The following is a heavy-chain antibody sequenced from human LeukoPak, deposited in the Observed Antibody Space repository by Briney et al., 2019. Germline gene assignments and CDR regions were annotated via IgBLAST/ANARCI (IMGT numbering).Heavy chain of an antibody. D-gene: IGHD5-24*01. V-gene: IGHV4-34*01. CDR1: GGSFSGYY. J-gene: IGHJ6*02. CDR3: AREGRWEMATHEINYYYGMDV. CDR2: INHSGST. Sequence: PSETLSLTCAVYGGSFSGYYWSWIRQPPGKGLEWIGEINHSGSTNYNPSLKSRVTISVDTSKNQFSLKLSSVTAADTAVYYCAREGRWEMATHEINYYYGMDVWGQGTTVTVSS.